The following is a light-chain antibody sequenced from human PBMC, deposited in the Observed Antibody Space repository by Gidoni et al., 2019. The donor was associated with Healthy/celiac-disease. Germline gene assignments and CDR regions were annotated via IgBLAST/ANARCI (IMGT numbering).Light chain of an antibody. CDR3: QQYDNLPIT. Sequence: DHQMTQSPASLSASVGDRATITCQASQDISNYLNWYQQKPGKAPKLLIYDASNLETGVPSRFSGSGSGTDFTFTISSLQAEDIATYYCQQYDNLPITFGQGTRLEIK. J-gene: IGKJ5*01. V-gene: IGKV1-33*01. CDR1: QDISNY. CDR2: DAS.